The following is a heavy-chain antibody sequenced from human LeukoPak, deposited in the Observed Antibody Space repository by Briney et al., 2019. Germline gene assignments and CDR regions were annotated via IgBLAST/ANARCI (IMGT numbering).Heavy chain of an antibody. V-gene: IGHV1-8*01. CDR3: ARDLGYLGEPNFDAFDI. Sequence: GASVKVSCKASGYTFTSYDINWVRQATGQGLEWMGWMNPNSGNTGYAQKFQGRVTMTRNTSISTAYMELSSLRSEDTAVYYCARDLGYLGEPNFDAFDIWGQGTMVTVSS. CDR2: MNPNSGNT. D-gene: IGHD3-16*01. CDR1: GYTFTSYD. J-gene: IGHJ3*02.